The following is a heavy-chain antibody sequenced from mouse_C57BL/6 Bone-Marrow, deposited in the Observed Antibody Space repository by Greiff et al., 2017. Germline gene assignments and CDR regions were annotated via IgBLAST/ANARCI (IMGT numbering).Heavy chain of an antibody. V-gene: IGHV5-6*01. CDR1: GFTFSSYG. J-gene: IGHJ1*03. CDR2: ISSGGSYT. CDR3: ATSDV. Sequence: EVKLVESGGDLVKPGGSLKLSCAASGFTFSSYGMSWVRQTPDKRLEWVATISSGGSYTYYPDSVKGRFTISRDKAKNTLYLQMSSLKSEDTAMYYCATSDVWGTGTTVTVSS.